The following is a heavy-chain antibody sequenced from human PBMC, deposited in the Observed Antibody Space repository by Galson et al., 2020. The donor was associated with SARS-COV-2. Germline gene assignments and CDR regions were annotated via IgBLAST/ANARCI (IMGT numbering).Heavy chain of an antibody. V-gene: IGHV4-34*01. Sequence: SETLSLTCAVYGGSFSGYYWSWIRQPPGKGLEWIGEINSSGSTNYNPSLKSRVTISVDTSKSHFSLKLSSVTAADTAVYYCAGYDFWSASYSWGQGTLVTVSS. CDR3: AGYDFWSASYS. CDR2: INSSGST. J-gene: IGHJ4*02. CDR1: GGSFSGYY. D-gene: IGHD3-3*01.